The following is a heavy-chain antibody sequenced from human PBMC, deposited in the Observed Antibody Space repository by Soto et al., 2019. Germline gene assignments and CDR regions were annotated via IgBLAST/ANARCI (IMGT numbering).Heavy chain of an antibody. D-gene: IGHD4-4*01. CDR3: ARVERGTTTAVVDAFDI. CDR1: GGFVSSGNYY. CDR2: MSHSGGT. J-gene: IGHJ3*02. V-gene: IGHV4-61*01. Sequence: SETLSLTCAVYGGFVSSGNYYWSWIRQPPGKGLEWIGEMSHSGGTHFNPSLKSRVTISVDTSKNQFSLKMTSVTAADTALYYCARVERGTTTAVVDAFDIWGPGTMVTVSS.